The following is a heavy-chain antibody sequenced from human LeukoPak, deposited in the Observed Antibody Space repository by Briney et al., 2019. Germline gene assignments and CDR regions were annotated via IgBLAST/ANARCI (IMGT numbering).Heavy chain of an antibody. V-gene: IGHV1-8*01. CDR3: ARDYGGSSGWFDP. J-gene: IGHJ5*02. Sequence: ASVKVSCKASGYTFTSYDINWVRQATGQGLEWMGWMSPNSDNTGYAQKFQGRVTFTRDTSISTAYVELRSLTSEDTAVYYCARDYGGSSGWFDPWGQGTLVTVSS. D-gene: IGHD4-23*01. CDR1: GYTFTSYD. CDR2: MSPNSDNT.